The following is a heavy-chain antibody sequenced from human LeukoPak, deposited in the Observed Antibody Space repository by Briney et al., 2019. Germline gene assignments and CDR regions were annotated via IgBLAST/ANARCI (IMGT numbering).Heavy chain of an antibody. CDR2: TNHSGST. CDR1: GGSFSGYY. D-gene: IGHD6-13*01. J-gene: IGHJ4*02. CDR3: ARVCGSSCIGSEY. V-gene: IGHV4-34*01. Sequence: SETLSLTCAVYGGSFSGYYWSWIRQPPGKGLEWIGETNHSGSTNYNPSLKSRVTISVDTSKNQFSLKLSSVTAADTAVYYCARVCGSSCIGSEYWGQGTLVTVSS.